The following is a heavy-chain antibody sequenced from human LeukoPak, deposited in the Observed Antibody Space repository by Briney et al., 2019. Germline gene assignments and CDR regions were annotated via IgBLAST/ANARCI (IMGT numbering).Heavy chain of an antibody. CDR1: GFTFSSYA. Sequence: GGSLRLSCAASGFTFSSYAMSWVRQAPDKGLEWVAVISYDGSNKYYADSVKGRFTISRDNSKNTLYLQMNSLRAEDTAVYYCATGPGDSGYYYYYGMDVWGQGTTATVSS. CDR3: ATGPGDSGYYYYYGMDV. V-gene: IGHV3-30-3*01. CDR2: ISYDGSNK. J-gene: IGHJ6*02. D-gene: IGHD6-19*01.